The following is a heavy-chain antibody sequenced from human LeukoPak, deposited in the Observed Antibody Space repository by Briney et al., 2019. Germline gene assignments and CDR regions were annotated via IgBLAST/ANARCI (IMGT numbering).Heavy chain of an antibody. CDR2: IDPSDSYT. J-gene: IGHJ4*02. Sequence: GESLKISCKGSGYSFSSYWINWVRQMPGKGLEWMGRIDPSDSYTNYTPSFRGHVTISADNSISTAYLQWSSLMASDTAMYYCARHTISDYWGQGTQVTVSS. V-gene: IGHV5-10-1*01. CDR3: ARHTISDY. CDR1: GYSFSSYW. D-gene: IGHD3-10*01.